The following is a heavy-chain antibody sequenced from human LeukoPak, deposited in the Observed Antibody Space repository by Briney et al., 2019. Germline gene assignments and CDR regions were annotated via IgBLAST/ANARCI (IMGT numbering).Heavy chain of an antibody. CDR3: AKARVATIGGAFDY. CDR2: ISSSSSYI. J-gene: IGHJ4*02. V-gene: IGHV3-21*04. Sequence: RGCLRLSCAPSGFKLETHNFNWVRQAPGKGLEWVSSISSSSSYIYYADSVKGRFTISRDNAKNSLYLQMNSLRAEDMALYYCAKARVATIGGAFDYWGQGTLVTVSS. CDR1: GFKLETHN. D-gene: IGHD5-12*01.